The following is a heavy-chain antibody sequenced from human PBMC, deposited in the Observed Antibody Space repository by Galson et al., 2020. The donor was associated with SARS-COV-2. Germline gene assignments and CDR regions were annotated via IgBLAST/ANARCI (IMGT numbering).Heavy chain of an antibody. CDR1: GFTFSNYA. CDR3: AKRDDSSSYPYYFDY. D-gene: IGHD3-22*01. CDR2: IGGSGGRT. Sequence: GESLKISCAASGFTFSNYAMSWVRQAPGKGLEWVSAIGGSGGRTYYADSVKGQFTISRDNSKNTLYLQMNSLRAEDTAVYYCAKRDDSSSYPYYFDYWGQGTLVTVSS. J-gene: IGHJ4*02. V-gene: IGHV3-23*01.